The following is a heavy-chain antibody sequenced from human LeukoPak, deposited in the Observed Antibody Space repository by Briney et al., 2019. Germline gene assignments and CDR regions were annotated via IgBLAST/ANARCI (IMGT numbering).Heavy chain of an antibody. CDR1: GFTFNTYA. CDR2: ISGGGGTT. J-gene: IGHJ5*02. V-gene: IGHV3-23*01. CDR3: AKGPVVTATYNWFDP. D-gene: IGHD2-21*02. Sequence: GGSLRLSCAASGFTFNTYAMSWVRQAPGKGLEWVSVISGGGGTTYYADSVKGRFTISRDNSKNTLYLRMNSLRVEDTAVYYCAKGPVVTATYNWFDPWGQGVLVTVSS.